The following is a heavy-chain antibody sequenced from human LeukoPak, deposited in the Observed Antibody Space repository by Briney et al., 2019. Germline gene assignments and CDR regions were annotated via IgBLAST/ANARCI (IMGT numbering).Heavy chain of an antibody. Sequence: GGSLRLSCAASGFTFSNYWMSWVRQAPGKGLEWVANIKQDGSEKYYVDSVRGRFTISRDNAKNSLYLQMNSLRAEDTAVYYCAREPSFWSGYQLDYWGQGTLVTVSS. CDR1: GFTFSNYW. CDR2: IKQDGSEK. CDR3: AREPSFWSGYQLDY. D-gene: IGHD3-3*01. J-gene: IGHJ4*02. V-gene: IGHV3-7*01.